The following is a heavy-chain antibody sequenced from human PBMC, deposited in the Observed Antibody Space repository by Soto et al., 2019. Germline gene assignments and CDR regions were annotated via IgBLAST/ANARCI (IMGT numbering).Heavy chain of an antibody. CDR2: ISYDGINK. Sequence: QVQLVESGGGVVQPGRSLRLSCAASGFTFSSYGMHWVRQAPGKGLEWVAVISYDGINKYYADSVKGRFTISRDNSKNALFLLMNSLGAEDTAVYYCAKDVYNWNEGFFDYWGQGRMVTVSS. CDR3: AKDVYNWNEGFFDY. D-gene: IGHD1-1*01. V-gene: IGHV3-30*18. CDR1: GFTFSSYG. J-gene: IGHJ4*02.